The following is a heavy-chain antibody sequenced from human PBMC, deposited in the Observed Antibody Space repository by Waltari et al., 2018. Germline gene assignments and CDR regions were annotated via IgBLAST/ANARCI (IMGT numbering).Heavy chain of an antibody. CDR1: GGSFSGDY. V-gene: IGHV4-34*01. D-gene: IGHD3-3*01. CDR2: INHSGRT. J-gene: IGHJ3*02. Sequence: QVQLQQWGAGLLKPSETLSLTCVVSGGSFSGDYWSWIRQPPGKGLEWIGEINHSGRTNYNPSLKSRITMSVDTSKNQFSLQLTSVTAADTAVYYCARLEWLRFEGDAFDIWGQGTMVTVSS. CDR3: ARLEWLRFEGDAFDI.